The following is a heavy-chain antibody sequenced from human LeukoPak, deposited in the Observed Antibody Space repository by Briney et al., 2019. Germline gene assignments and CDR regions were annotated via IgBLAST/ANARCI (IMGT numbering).Heavy chain of an antibody. Sequence: SETLSLTCTASGGSISTSNYLWGWIRQPPGKGLEWIGTISYSGSTYYNPSLKSRVTMSVGHTSKNQFSLKLSSVTAADTAVYYCARAPGYCSSTSCYRHYYYYYMDVWGKGTTVTVSS. CDR1: GGSISTSNYL. J-gene: IGHJ6*03. CDR3: ARAPGYCSSTSCYRHYYYYYMDV. D-gene: IGHD2-2*02. CDR2: ISYSGST. V-gene: IGHV4-39*07.